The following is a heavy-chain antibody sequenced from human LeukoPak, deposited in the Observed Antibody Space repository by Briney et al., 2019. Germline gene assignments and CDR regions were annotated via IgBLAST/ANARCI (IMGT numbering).Heavy chain of an antibody. CDR3: ARESRDTAMATDY. J-gene: IGHJ4*02. V-gene: IGHV3-30*04. CDR2: ISYDGRNK. D-gene: IGHD5-18*01. Sequence: PGGSLRLSCAASKFTFSSYTMHWVRQAPGKGLDWVAAISYDGRNKYYGDSVKGRFTISRDNSKNTLYLQMNSLRPEDTAIYYCARESRDTAMATDYWGQGTLVTVSS. CDR1: KFTFSSYT.